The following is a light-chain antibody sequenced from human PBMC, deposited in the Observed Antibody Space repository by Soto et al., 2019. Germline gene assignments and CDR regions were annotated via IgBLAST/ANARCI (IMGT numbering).Light chain of an antibody. CDR2: AVS. J-gene: IGKJ5*01. V-gene: IGKV3-15*01. Sequence: IVMTQSPATLSVAPGRRFTFSCRASQGISKKVAWYQNKPGQAPRLLISAVSTGATGVPARLSGSGYGTELTITINSMKYEDFEVYYCQQYNNWPITFGQGTRLEIK. CDR3: QQYNNWPIT. CDR1: QGISKK.